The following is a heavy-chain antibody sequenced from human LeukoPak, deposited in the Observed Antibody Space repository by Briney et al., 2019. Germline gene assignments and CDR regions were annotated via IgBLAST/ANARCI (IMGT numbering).Heavy chain of an antibody. CDR1: VFTLSNAW. CDR2: IKSKTDGGTT. D-gene: IGHD3-3*01. Sequence: PGGSLRLSCAASVFTLSNAWMSWVRQAPGRGLEWVGRIKSKTDGGTTDYAARVKGRFTISRDDSKNTLYLQMNSVKTEDTAVYYCNTNFTYYDFWSGDTLIDYWGQGTLVTVSS. CDR3: NTNFTYYDFWSGDTLIDY. J-gene: IGHJ4*02. V-gene: IGHV3-15*01.